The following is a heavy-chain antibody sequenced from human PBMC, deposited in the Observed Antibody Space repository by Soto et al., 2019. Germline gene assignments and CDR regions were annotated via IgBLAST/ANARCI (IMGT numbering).Heavy chain of an antibody. V-gene: IGHV1-69*13. CDR2: IIPIFGTA. J-gene: IGHJ4*02. D-gene: IGHD2-2*01. Sequence: SVKVSCKASGGTFSSYAISWVRQAPGQGLEWMGGIIPIFGTANYAQKFQGRVTITADESTSTAYMELSSLRSEDTAVYYCASFDCSSTSCSLGSLDHWGQGTLVTVSS. CDR1: GGTFSSYA. CDR3: ASFDCSSTSCSLGSLDH.